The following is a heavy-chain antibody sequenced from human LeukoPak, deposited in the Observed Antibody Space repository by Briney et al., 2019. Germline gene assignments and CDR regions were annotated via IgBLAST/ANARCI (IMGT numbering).Heavy chain of an antibody. CDR1: GFTFSDCS. V-gene: IGHV3-48*01. CDR3: ARDSLYAFDF. D-gene: IGHD3-16*01. Sequence: GGSLRLSCAASGFTFSDCSMNWVRQAPGKGLEWVSYFSTSSSTISYADSVKGRFTISRDNAKNSLYLQMNSLRAEDTAVYYCARDSLYAFDFWGQGTMVTVSS. CDR2: FSTSSSTI. J-gene: IGHJ3*01.